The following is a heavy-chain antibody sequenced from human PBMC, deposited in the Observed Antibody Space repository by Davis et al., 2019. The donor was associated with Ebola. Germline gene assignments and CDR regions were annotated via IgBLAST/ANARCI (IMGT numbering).Heavy chain of an antibody. CDR3: AKERSAEGHGSSWYGESFDS. CDR2: IGGSGDST. Sequence: GESLKISCAASGFVFSSYVMSWVRRAPGKGLEWVSGIGGSGDSTHYADSVKGRFTISRDNSKNTLYLQMNSLRAEDAALYYCAKERSAEGHGSSWYGESFDSWGQGTLVTVSS. V-gene: IGHV3-23*01. D-gene: IGHD6-13*01. J-gene: IGHJ4*02. CDR1: GFVFSSYV.